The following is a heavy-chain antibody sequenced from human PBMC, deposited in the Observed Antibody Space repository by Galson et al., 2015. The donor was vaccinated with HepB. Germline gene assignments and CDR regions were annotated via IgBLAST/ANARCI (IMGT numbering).Heavy chain of an antibody. Sequence: SLRLSCAVSGLTFSNAWMRWVRQAPGKGLEWVGRIKSKIDGGTTDYAAPVRGRFSISRDDSENTLYLQMNSLKTEDTALYYCTTSNSKDFGDYDRFWGQGTMVTVSS. D-gene: IGHD4-17*01. J-gene: IGHJ3*01. CDR3: TTSNSKDFGDYDRF. CDR2: IKSKIDGGTT. CDR1: GLTFSNAW. V-gene: IGHV3-15*01.